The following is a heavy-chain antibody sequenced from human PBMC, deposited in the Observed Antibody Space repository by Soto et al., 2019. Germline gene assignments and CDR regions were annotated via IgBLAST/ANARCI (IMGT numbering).Heavy chain of an antibody. Sequence: GGSLRLSCTASGFIFDEYAMTWVRQAPGKGLEWVGFIRSKSYGGTTEYAASVKGRFTISRDDSKTIAYLQMKSLKTEDTAVYFCARLDYYDRSGSYSGMDVWGQGTTITVSS. J-gene: IGHJ6*02. D-gene: IGHD3-22*01. V-gene: IGHV3-49*04. CDR1: GFIFDEYA. CDR2: IRSKSYGGTT. CDR3: ARLDYYDRSGSYSGMDV.